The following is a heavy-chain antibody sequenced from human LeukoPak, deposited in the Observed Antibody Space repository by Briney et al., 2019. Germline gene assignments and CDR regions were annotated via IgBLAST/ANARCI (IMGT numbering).Heavy chain of an antibody. D-gene: IGHD6-19*01. CDR1: GFTFSSYA. J-gene: IGHJ4*02. CDR3: SKQYSGGWYYFVY. Sequence: GGSLSLSCAATGFTFSSYAMTWVRQAPGKGLEWVSAIGGSTYCADSVNGRFTISRDNSENTLHLQMNRLRAEDTAVDYCSKQYSGGWYYFVYWGRGTLVTVSS. V-gene: IGHV3-23*01. CDR2: IGGST.